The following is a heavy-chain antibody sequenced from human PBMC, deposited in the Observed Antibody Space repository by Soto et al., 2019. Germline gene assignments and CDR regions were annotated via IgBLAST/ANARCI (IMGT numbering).Heavy chain of an antibody. CDR1: GDTFNFYS. CDR3: ASSYGSGYRAFDY. Sequence: QVQLVQSGAEAMRSGSSVKVSCKASGDTFNFYSINWVRQAPGLGLAWMGRVNPIVSMSNYAQKFQGRVTMTADKSTSTAYMELSSLRSEDTAIYYCASSYGSGYRAFDYWGQGALVTVSS. CDR2: VNPIVSMS. D-gene: IGHD3-10*01. V-gene: IGHV1-69*02. J-gene: IGHJ4*02.